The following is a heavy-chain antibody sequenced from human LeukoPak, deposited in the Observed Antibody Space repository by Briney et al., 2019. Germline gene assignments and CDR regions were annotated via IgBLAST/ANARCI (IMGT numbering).Heavy chain of an antibody. Sequence: SETLSLTCTVSGGSVSSDSYYWSWIRQPPGKGLEWIGYIYYSGSTNYNPSLKSRVTISVDTSKNQFSLKLSSVTAADTAVYYCARVGGHVFDYWGQGTLVTVSS. D-gene: IGHD3-16*01. J-gene: IGHJ4*02. CDR1: GGSVSSDSYY. V-gene: IGHV4-61*01. CDR3: ARVGGHVFDY. CDR2: IYYSGST.